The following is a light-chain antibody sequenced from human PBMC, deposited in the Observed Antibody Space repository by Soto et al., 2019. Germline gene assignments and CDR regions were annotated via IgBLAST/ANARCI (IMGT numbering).Light chain of an antibody. Sequence: IQLTQSPSSLSASVGDRVPITCRASQTISSWLAWYQQKPGKAPKLLIYDVSNLESGVPSRFSGSGSGTEFTLTISSLQPDDSATYYCQQYNTFWTFGQGTKVDIK. CDR3: QQYNTFWT. CDR1: QTISSW. CDR2: DVS. V-gene: IGKV1-5*01. J-gene: IGKJ1*01.